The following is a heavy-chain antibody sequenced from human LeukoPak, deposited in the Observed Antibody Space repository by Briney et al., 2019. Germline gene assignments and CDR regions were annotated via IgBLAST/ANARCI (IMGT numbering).Heavy chain of an antibody. CDR1: GFTFSDYY. D-gene: IGHD3-10*01. V-gene: IGHV3-72*01. Sequence: KPGGSLRLSCAASGFTFSDYYMSWIRQAPGKGLEWVGRTRNKANSYTTEYAASVKGRFTISRDNSKNSLYLQMTSLKTEDTAVYYCARAGDYYGSGPMNYWGQGTLVTVSS. CDR2: TRNKANSYTT. J-gene: IGHJ4*02. CDR3: ARAGDYYGSGPMNY.